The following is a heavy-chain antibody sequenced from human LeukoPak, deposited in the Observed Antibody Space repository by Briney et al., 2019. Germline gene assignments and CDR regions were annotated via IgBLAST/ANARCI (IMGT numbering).Heavy chain of an antibody. V-gene: IGHV3-66*02. CDR2: IYGSGTT. Sequence: PGGSLRLSCAASGFTVSSNYMSWVRQAPGKGLEWVSLIYGSGTTYYADSVKGRFTISRDNSKNTLYLQMNSLRAEDTAVNYCASNRFGYSIDYWGQGTLVTVSS. J-gene: IGHJ4*02. CDR1: GFTVSSNY. CDR3: ASNRFGYSIDY. D-gene: IGHD5-24*01.